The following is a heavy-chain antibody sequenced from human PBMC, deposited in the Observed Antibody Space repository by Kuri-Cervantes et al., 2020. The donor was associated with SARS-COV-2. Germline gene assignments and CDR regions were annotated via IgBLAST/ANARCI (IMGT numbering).Heavy chain of an antibody. J-gene: IGHJ3*02. CDR2: IYPGDSDT. Sequence: GESLKISCKGSGSSFTSYWIGWVRQMPGKGLEWMGIIYPGDSDTRYSPSFQGQVTISADKSISTAHLQWSSLKASDTAMYYCARLSGVVVVPAAIRPSPIDAFDIWGQGTMVTVSS. CDR3: ARLSGVVVVPAAIRPSPIDAFDI. CDR1: GSSFTSYW. V-gene: IGHV5-51*01. D-gene: IGHD2-2*02.